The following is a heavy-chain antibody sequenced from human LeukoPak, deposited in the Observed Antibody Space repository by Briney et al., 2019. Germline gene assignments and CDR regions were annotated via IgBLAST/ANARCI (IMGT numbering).Heavy chain of an antibody. CDR2: ISSSGSTT. Sequence: PGGSLRLSCAASGFTFSTYEMNWVRQAPGKGLEWVSHISSSGSTTYYADSVKGRFTISRDNSNKRVFLQMNTLRGEDTAVYYCAKDRSSGPHYYYGMDVWGRGTTVIVSS. CDR3: AKDRSSGPHYYYGMDV. D-gene: IGHD6-25*01. V-gene: IGHV3-48*03. CDR1: GFTFSTYE. J-gene: IGHJ6*02.